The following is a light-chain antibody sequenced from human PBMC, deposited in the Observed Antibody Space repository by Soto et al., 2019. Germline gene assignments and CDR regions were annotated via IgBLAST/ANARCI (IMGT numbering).Light chain of an antibody. CDR3: RSYGASSTL. CDR1: SSDIGSYNY. V-gene: IGLV2-14*03. Sequence: QSALTQPASLSGSPGQSITISCTGTSSDIGSYNYVSWYQQHPGKAPKLMIFDVSYRPSGISDRFSGSKSGNTASLTISGLQPEDEADYYFRSYGASSTLFGGGTKLTVL. J-gene: IGLJ3*02. CDR2: DVS.